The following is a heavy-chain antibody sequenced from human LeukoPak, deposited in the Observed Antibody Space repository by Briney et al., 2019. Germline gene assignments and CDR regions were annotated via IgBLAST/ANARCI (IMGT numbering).Heavy chain of an antibody. CDR1: GGSISSYY. V-gene: IGHV4-59*01. Sequence: NSSETLSLTCTVSGGSISSYYWSWIRQPPGKGLEWIGYIYYSGSTNYNPSLKSRVTISVDTSKNQFSLKLSSVTAADTAVYYCARSITMVRGVIAWFDPWGQGTLVAVSS. CDR2: IYYSGST. CDR3: ARSITMVRGVIAWFDP. J-gene: IGHJ5*02. D-gene: IGHD3-10*01.